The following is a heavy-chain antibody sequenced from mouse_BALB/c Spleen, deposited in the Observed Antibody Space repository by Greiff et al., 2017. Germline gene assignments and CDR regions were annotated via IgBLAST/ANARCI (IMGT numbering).Heavy chain of an antibody. CDR3: VLYVYAMDY. V-gene: IGHV14-1*02. CDR1: GFNIKDYY. CDR2: IDPENGNT. J-gene: IGHJ4*01. D-gene: IGHD1-1*01. Sequence: EVKLMESGAELVRPGALVKLSCKASGFNIKDYYMHWVKQRPEQGLEWIGWIDPENGNTIYDPKFQGKASITADTSSNTAYLQLSSLTSEDTAVYYCVLYVYAMDYWGQGTSVTVSS.